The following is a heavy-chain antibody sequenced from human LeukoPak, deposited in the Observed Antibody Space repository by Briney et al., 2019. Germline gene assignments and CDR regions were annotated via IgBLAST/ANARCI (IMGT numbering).Heavy chain of an antibody. CDR3: AREGNYYDSSGLNY. CDR2: INPNSGGT. CDR1: GYTFTGYY. D-gene: IGHD3-22*01. V-gene: IGHV1-2*02. Sequence: ASVKVSCKASGYTFTGYYMHWVRQAPGQGLEWMGWINPNSGGTNYAQKFQGRVTMTRDTPISTAYMELSRLRSDDTAVYYCAREGNYYDSSGLNYWGQGTLVTVSS. J-gene: IGHJ4*02.